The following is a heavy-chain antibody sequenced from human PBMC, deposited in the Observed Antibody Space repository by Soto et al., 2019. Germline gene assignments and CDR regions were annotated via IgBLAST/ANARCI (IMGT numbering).Heavy chain of an antibody. V-gene: IGHV2-5*02. D-gene: IGHD1-1*01. CDR1: GFSLSTSGLG. Sequence: QITLKESGPTLVKPTQTLTLTCNFSGFSLSTSGLGVSWIRQPPGKALGWLALIYWDDDDRYSPSLKNRLSLSKGPSTCQVCLTLTNLHLADTATYFCADVIRVGIWNWGQGALVTV. CDR3: ADVIRVGIWN. CDR2: IYWDDDD. J-gene: IGHJ4*02.